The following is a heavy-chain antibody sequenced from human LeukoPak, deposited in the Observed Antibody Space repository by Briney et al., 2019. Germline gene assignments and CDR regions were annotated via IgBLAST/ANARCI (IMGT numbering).Heavy chain of an antibody. D-gene: IGHD5-24*01. CDR2: IYYSGST. Sequence: SETLSLTCTVSGGSISSSSYYWGWIRQPPGKGLEWIGSIYYSGSTYYNPSLKSRVTISVDTSKNQFSLKLSSVTAADTAVYYCARRDGYNFSWFDPWGQGTLVTVSS. CDR3: ARRDGYNFSWFDP. CDR1: GGSISSSSYY. J-gene: IGHJ5*02. V-gene: IGHV4-39*01.